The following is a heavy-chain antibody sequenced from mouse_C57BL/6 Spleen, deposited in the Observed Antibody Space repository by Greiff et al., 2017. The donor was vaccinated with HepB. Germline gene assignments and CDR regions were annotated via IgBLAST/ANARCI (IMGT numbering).Heavy chain of an antibody. CDR3: AREAAYYSNYFDY. J-gene: IGHJ2*01. Sequence: QVQLQQPGAELVRPGSSVKLSCKASGYTFTSYWMHWVKQRPIQGLEWIGNIDPSDSETHYNQKFKDKATLTVDKSSSTAYMQLSSLTSEDSAVYYCAREAAYYSNYFDYWGQGTTLTVSS. CDR2: IDPSDSET. V-gene: IGHV1-52*01. D-gene: IGHD2-5*01. CDR1: GYTFTSYW.